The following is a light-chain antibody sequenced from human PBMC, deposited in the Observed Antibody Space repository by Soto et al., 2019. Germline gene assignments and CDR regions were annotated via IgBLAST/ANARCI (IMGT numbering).Light chain of an antibody. J-gene: IGLJ1*01. V-gene: IGLV1-44*01. CDR2: SIN. CDR1: SSNIGSNT. Sequence: QSVLTQPPSASGTPGQRVTISCSGSSSNIGSNTVNWYQQLPGTAPKLLIYSINHRPSGVPDRFSGSKSGTSASLAISGLQSEDEADYYCVAWDDSLNGYVFGTGTKLTVL. CDR3: VAWDDSLNGYV.